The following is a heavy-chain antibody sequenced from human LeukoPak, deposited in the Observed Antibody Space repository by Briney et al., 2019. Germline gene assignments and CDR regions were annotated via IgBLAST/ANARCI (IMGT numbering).Heavy chain of an antibody. Sequence: GGSLRLSCAGSGFTFSTYSIKWVRQAPGKGLEWVSHIGGSGSFIYYADSVKGRFTISRDNAKNSVYLQMNSLRAEDTAVYYCARVGITIFGVDTDAFDIWGQGTMVTVSS. J-gene: IGHJ3*02. CDR2: IGGSGSFI. V-gene: IGHV3-21*06. CDR3: ARVGITIFGVDTDAFDI. CDR1: GFTFSTYS. D-gene: IGHD3-3*01.